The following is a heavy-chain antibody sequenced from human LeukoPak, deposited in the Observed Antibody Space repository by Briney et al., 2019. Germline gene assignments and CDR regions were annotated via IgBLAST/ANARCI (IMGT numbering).Heavy chain of an antibody. V-gene: IGHV3-48*01. CDR2: IDTTSTTT. Sequence: GGSLRLSCAASGFSFSSYTMNWVRQAPGKGLEWISYIDTTSTTTNYADSVRGRFTISRDNAKNSLYLQMDSLRAEDTALYYCARGLVVVAQYFQRWGQGTLVTVSS. CDR1: GFSFSSYT. J-gene: IGHJ1*01. CDR3: ARGLVVVAQYFQR. D-gene: IGHD2-15*01.